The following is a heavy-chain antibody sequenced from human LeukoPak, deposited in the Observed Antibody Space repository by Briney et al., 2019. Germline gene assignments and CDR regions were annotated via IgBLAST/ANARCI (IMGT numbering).Heavy chain of an antibody. Sequence: GGSLRLSCAASGFTFSSYTMNWVRQAPGKGLEWVSSISSTSSYIYYADSVKGRFTISRDNAKNSLYLQMNSLRAEDTAVYYCATSASYYYDSSGYETDAFDIWGQGTMVTVSS. CDR1: GFTFSSYT. D-gene: IGHD3-22*01. J-gene: IGHJ3*02. CDR3: ATSASYYYDSSGYETDAFDI. V-gene: IGHV3-21*01. CDR2: ISSTSSYI.